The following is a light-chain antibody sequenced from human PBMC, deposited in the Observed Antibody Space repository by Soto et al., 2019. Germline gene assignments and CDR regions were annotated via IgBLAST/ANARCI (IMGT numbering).Light chain of an antibody. CDR2: AAS. CDR3: QQSNSFPFT. V-gene: IGKV1-12*01. J-gene: IGKJ3*01. Sequence: DLPMTQSPSSLSASVGDRVTITCRASQGISNWLAWYQQKPEKAPKLLIYAASALQTGVPSRFSGSGSGTDFTLTISSLQPEDFATYYCQQSNSFPFTFGPGTKVDIK. CDR1: QGISNW.